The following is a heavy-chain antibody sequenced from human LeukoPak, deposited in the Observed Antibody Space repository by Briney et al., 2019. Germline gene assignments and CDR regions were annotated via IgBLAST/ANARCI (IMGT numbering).Heavy chain of an antibody. CDR3: ARRRHYLDAFDI. Sequence: SETLSLTCTVSGGSISSYYWSWIRQPAGKGLEWIGRIYTSGSTNYNPSLKSRVTISVDTSKNQFSLKLSSVTAADTAVYYCARRRHYLDAFDIWGQGTMVTVSS. D-gene: IGHD1-26*01. CDR1: GGSISSYY. CDR2: IYTSGST. J-gene: IGHJ3*02. V-gene: IGHV4-4*07.